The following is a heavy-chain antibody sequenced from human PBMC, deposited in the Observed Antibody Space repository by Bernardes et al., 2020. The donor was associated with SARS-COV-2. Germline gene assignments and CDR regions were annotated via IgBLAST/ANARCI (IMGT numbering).Heavy chain of an antibody. CDR3: AKLASVNFDY. CDR1: GFTFDDYA. CDR2: ISWNSGSI. J-gene: IGHJ4*02. Sequence: GGSLRLSRAASGFTFDDYAMHWVRQAPGKGLEWVSGISWNSGSIGYADSVKGRFTISRDNAKNSLYLQMNSLRAEDTALYYCAKLASVNFDYWGQGTLVTVSS. V-gene: IGHV3-9*01. D-gene: IGHD3-22*01.